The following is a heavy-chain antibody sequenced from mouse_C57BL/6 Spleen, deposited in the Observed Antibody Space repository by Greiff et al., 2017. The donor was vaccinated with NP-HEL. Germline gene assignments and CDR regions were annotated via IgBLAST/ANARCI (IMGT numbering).Heavy chain of an antibody. Sequence: QVQLKQPGAELVKPGASVKLSCKASGYTFTSYWMHWVKQRPGQGLEWIGMIHPNSGSTNYNEKFKSKATLTVDKSSSTAYMQLSSLTSEDAAVYYCARRGFFDCFDYWGQGTTLTVSS. CDR2: IHPNSGST. J-gene: IGHJ2*01. CDR1: GYTFTSYW. V-gene: IGHV1-64*01. CDR3: ARRGFFDCFDY. D-gene: IGHD3-1*01.